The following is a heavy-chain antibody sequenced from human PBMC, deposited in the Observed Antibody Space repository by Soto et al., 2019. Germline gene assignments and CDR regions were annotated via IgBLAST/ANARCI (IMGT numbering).Heavy chain of an antibody. J-gene: IGHJ5*02. D-gene: IGHD3-3*01. CDR3: ARVAGYYDFWSGAPGSWFDP. CDR1: GGTFSSYA. CDR2: IIPIFGTA. Sequence: ASVKVSCKASGGTFSSYAISWVRQAPGQGLEWMGGIIPIFGTANYAQKFQGRVTITADESTSTAYMELSSLRSEDTAVYYCARVAGYYDFWSGAPGSWFDPWGPGTLVTVSS. V-gene: IGHV1-69*13.